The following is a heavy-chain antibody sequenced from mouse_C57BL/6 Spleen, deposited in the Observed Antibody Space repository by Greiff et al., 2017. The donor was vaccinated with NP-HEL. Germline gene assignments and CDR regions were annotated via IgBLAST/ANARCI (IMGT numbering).Heavy chain of an antibody. Sequence: VQLQQPGAELVMPGASVKLSCKASGYTFTSYWMHWVKQRPGQGLEWIGEIDPSDSYTNYNQKFKGKSTLTVDKSSSSAYMQLSILTSEDSAVYYCARRYDYDSAMDYWGQGTSVTVSS. CDR1: GYTFTSYW. D-gene: IGHD2-4*01. CDR3: ARRYDYDSAMDY. V-gene: IGHV1-69*01. J-gene: IGHJ4*01. CDR2: IDPSDSYT.